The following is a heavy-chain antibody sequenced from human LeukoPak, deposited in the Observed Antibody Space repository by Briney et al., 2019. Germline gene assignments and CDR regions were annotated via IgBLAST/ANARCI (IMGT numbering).Heavy chain of an antibody. V-gene: IGHV3-23*01. CDR2: ISGSGSST. Sequence: TGGSLRHSCAASGFTFSNYAMSWVRQAPGEGLAWVSSISGSGSSTYYADSVKGRFTISRDNSKNTVYLQTNSLRAEDTAIYYCAKAPSGSYYPGYFDYWGQGILVTVSS. CDR3: AKAPSGSYYPGYFDY. CDR1: GFTFSNYA. D-gene: IGHD1-26*01. J-gene: IGHJ4*02.